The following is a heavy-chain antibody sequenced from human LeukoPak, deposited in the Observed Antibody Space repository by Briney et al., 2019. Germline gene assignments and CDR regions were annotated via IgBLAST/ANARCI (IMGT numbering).Heavy chain of an antibody. J-gene: IGHJ6*03. V-gene: IGHV4-4*02. CDR1: GGSISSCNW. CDR2: IHHSGST. CDR3: ARTTEGGYTYGYFYYYYMDV. Sequence: SETLSLTCAVSGGSISSCNWWSWVRQPPGKGLEWIGEIHHSGSTNYNPSLKSRVTISVDTSKNQFSLKLTSVTAADTAVYYCARTTEGGYTYGYFYYYYMDVWGKGTTVTISS. D-gene: IGHD5-18*01.